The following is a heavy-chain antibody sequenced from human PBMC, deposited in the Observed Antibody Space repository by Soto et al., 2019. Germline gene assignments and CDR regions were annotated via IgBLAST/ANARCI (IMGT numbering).Heavy chain of an antibody. D-gene: IGHD6-13*01. CDR1: GFTFSSFG. CDR3: TKGVEQQLVRMAFAQ. V-gene: IGHV3-30*18. Sequence: QVQLVDSGGDVVQPGRSLRLSCAASGFTFSSFGMHWFRQAPGKGLEWVAVISYDGSQKYYADSVKGRFTISRDSSKNTMYLQMNSLRVEDTALYYCTKGVEQQLVRMAFAQWGQGTRVIVSS. J-gene: IGHJ4*02. CDR2: ISYDGSQK.